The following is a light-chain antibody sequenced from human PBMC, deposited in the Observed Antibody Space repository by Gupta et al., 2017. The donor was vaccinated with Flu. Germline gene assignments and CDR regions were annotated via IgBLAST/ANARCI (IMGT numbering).Light chain of an antibody. CDR2: DAS. CDR1: TSVGRGY. Sequence: LLLSAGDRASLAFRGRTSVGRGYLAWYQQKPGQAPRILIFDASSRVTGIPGRLSGSGSGTDFTLIITSREPEDSAVYYCQQYCGAHPITFGGGTKLEIK. J-gene: IGKJ4*01. V-gene: IGKV3-20*01. CDR3: QQYCGAHPIT.